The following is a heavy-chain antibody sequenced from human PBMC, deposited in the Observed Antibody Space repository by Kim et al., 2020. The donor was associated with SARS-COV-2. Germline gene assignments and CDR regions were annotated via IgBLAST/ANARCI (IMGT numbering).Heavy chain of an antibody. CDR3: ARNRNYFYYMDV. J-gene: IGHJ6*03. Sequence: YAATVKGRVTISRDNSKTTLYLQMSSLRVEDTAIYFCARNRNYFYYMDVWGKGTTVAVSS. V-gene: IGHV3-66*01.